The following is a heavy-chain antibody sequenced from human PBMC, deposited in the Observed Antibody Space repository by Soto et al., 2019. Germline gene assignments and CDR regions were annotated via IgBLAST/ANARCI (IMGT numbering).Heavy chain of an antibody. V-gene: IGHV1-3*01. D-gene: IGHD1-1*01. J-gene: IGHJ5*02. CDR2: INVGDANL. CDR3: ARWGWKEADP. Sequence: ASVKVSCKASGYNFSAYAIHWVRQAPGQRLEWMGWINVGDANLRYSQKFQDRFTMTTDTSTSTAYMELRSLRSDDTAVYYCARWGWKEADPWGQGTLVTVSS. CDR1: GYNFSAYA.